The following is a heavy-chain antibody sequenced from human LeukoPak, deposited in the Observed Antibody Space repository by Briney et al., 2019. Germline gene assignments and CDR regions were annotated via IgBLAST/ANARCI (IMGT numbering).Heavy chain of an antibody. Sequence: PAGSLRPSCAASGFTFSNAWMSWVRQAPGKGLEWVCRIKSKTDGGTTDYAAPVKGRFTISRDDSKNTLYLQMNSLKTEDTAVYYCTTLSEMATTIDYWGQGTLVTVSS. CDR3: TTLSEMATTIDY. V-gene: IGHV3-15*01. CDR1: GFTFSNAW. J-gene: IGHJ4*02. D-gene: IGHD5-24*01. CDR2: IKSKTDGGTT.